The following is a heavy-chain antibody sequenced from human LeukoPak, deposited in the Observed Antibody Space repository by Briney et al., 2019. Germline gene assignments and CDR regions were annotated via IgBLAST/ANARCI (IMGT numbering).Heavy chain of an antibody. CDR3: AREYSSSWYPFDY. J-gene: IGHJ4*02. Sequence: GGSLRLSCAASGFTFSSYSMNWVRQAPGKGLEWVSSISSSSYIYYADSLKGRFTISRDNTKNSLYLQMNSLRAEETAVYYCAREYSSSWYPFDYWGQGTLVTVSS. D-gene: IGHD6-13*01. V-gene: IGHV3-21*01. CDR2: ISSSSYI. CDR1: GFTFSSYS.